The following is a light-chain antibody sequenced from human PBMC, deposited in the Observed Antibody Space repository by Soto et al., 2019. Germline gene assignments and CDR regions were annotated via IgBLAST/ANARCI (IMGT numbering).Light chain of an antibody. CDR2: GAS. CDR3: QQYDNWPRT. V-gene: IGKV3-15*01. J-gene: IGKJ1*01. Sequence: EIVLTQAPATLSVSAGERATLSCRASQSISINLAWYQQKPGQAPRLLIYGASTRATGIPARFSGSGSGTEFTLTISSLQSEDCAVYYCQQYDNWPRTFGQGTKVDI. CDR1: QSISIN.